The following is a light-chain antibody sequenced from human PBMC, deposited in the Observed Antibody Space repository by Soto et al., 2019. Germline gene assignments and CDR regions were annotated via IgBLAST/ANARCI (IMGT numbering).Light chain of an antibody. CDR3: GSWDSSLSAYV. CDR1: SSNIGGNS. J-gene: IGLJ1*01. V-gene: IGLV1-51*01. Sequence: QSVLTQPPSVSAAPGQKVTISYSGSSSNIGGNSVSWYQQLPETAPKLLIYDDNKRPSGIPDRFSGSKSGTSGTLGITGFQTGDEDDYYCGSWDSSLSAYVFGTGTKVTVL. CDR2: DDN.